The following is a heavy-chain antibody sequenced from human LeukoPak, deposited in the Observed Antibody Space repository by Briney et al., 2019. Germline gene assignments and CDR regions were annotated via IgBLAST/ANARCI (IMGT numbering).Heavy chain of an antibody. D-gene: IGHD2-2*01. CDR3: ARDPSPYCPSPNCFYFDS. CDR2: ISGSGGST. V-gene: IGHV3-23*01. CDR1: GFTFSSYG. Sequence: GGTLRLSCAASGFTFSSYGMSWVRQAPGKGLDWVSAISGSGGSTYYADSVKGRFTISRDNSKNTLYLQTDSLRAEDTAIYYCARDPSPYCPSPNCFYFDSWGQGTLVTVSS. J-gene: IGHJ4*02.